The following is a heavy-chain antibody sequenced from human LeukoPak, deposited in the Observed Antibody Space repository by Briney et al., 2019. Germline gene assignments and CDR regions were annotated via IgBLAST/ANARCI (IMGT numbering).Heavy chain of an antibody. CDR1: GYSFTSYW. Sequence: GESLKISCKGSGYSFTSYWIGWVRQMPGKGLEWMGIIYPGDSDTRYSPSFQGQVTISADKSISTAYLQWSGLKASDTAMYYCARQYSGYDRPFDYWGQGTLVTVSS. J-gene: IGHJ4*02. CDR3: ARQYSGYDRPFDY. D-gene: IGHD5-12*01. V-gene: IGHV5-51*01. CDR2: IYPGDSDT.